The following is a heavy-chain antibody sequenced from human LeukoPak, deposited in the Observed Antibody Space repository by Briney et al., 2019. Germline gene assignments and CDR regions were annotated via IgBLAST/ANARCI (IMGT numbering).Heavy chain of an antibody. V-gene: IGHV3-30*18. CDR2: ISYDGSNK. CDR3: ANGPRYYYDSSGYYVVSGDSYYYYGMDV. D-gene: IGHD3-22*01. J-gene: IGHJ6*02. Sequence: HPGGSLRLSCAASGFTFSSYGMHWVRQAPGKGLEWVAVISYDGSNKYYADSVKGRFTISRDNSKNTLYLQMNSLRAEDTAVYYCANGPRYYYDSSGYYVVSGDSYYYYGMDVWGQGTTVTVSS. CDR1: GFTFSSYG.